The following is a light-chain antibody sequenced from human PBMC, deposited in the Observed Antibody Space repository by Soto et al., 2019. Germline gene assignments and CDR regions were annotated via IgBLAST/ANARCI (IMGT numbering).Light chain of an antibody. CDR1: QSISSN. CDR2: GAS. V-gene: IGKV3-15*01. J-gene: IGKJ2*01. Sequence: EIVMTQSPATLSVSPGERATRSCRASQSISSNLAWYQQKPGQAPRLLIYGASTRATGIPASFSGSGSGTEFTLTISSLQSEDFAVYYCQQYSIWPYTFGQGTKLEIK. CDR3: QQYSIWPYT.